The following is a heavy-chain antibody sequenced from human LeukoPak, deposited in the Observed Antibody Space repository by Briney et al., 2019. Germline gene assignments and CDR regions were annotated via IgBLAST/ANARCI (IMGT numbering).Heavy chain of an antibody. CDR2: IYYSGSP. V-gene: IGHV4-39*01. J-gene: IGHJ4*02. CDR1: GGSISSSSYY. CDR3: ARAIAARFDY. Sequence: PSETLSLTCTVSGGSISSSSYYWGWIRQPPGKGLEWIGSIYYSGSPYYNPSLKSRVTISVDTSKNQFSLKLSSVTAADTAVYHCARAIAARFDYWGQETLVTVSS. D-gene: IGHD6-6*01.